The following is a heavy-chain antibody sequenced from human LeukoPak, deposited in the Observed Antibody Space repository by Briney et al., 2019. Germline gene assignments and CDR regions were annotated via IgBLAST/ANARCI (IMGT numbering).Heavy chain of an antibody. Sequence: SETLSLTCAVYGGTFSGYYWSWIRQPPGKGLEWIGEINHSGNTNYNPSLKSRVTISIDTSKNQFSLKLSSVTAADTAIYYCAKHYMGSSYNRALDYWGQGTLVTVSS. CDR2: INHSGNT. D-gene: IGHD3-10*01. CDR3: AKHYMGSSYNRALDY. V-gene: IGHV4-34*08. CDR1: GGTFSGYY. J-gene: IGHJ4*02.